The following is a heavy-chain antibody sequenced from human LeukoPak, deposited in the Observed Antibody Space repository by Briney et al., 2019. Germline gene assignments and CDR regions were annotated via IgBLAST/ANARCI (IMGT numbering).Heavy chain of an antibody. Sequence: SETLSLTCTVSGGSISSYYWSWIRQPPGKGLEWIGYIYHSGSTNYNPSLKSRVTISVDTSKNEFSLKLSSVTAADTAVYYCARDLYYYDSSGSNRRAFDIWGQGTMVTVSS. D-gene: IGHD3-22*01. CDR3: ARDLYYYDSSGSNRRAFDI. CDR1: GGSISSYY. V-gene: IGHV4-59*01. CDR2: IYHSGST. J-gene: IGHJ3*02.